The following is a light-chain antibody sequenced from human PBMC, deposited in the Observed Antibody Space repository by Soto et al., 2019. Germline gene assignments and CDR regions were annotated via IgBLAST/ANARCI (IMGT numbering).Light chain of an antibody. CDR3: QHYKSYSEA. J-gene: IGKJ1*01. CDR2: KAS. Sequence: TQMTQSPSTLSGSVGDRGTITCRASQTISSWLAWYQQKPGKAPKLLIYKASTLKSGVPSRFSGSGSGTEFTLTISSLQPDDFATYYCQHYKSYSEAFGQGTKVDIK. V-gene: IGKV1-5*03. CDR1: QTISSW.